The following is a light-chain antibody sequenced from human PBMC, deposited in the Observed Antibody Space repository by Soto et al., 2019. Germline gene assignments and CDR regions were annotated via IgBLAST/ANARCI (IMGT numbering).Light chain of an antibody. V-gene: IGLV2-11*01. CDR1: RSDVGAYDY. CDR2: DVS. CDR3: CSYAGSHPVWV. J-gene: IGLJ3*02. Sequence: QSSLAQPRSISGSPGQSVTISCVGTRSDVGAYDYVSWYQQHPGKAPKLLIFDVSERPSGVPDRFSGSKSGNTASLTISGLQPEDEADYHCCSYAGSHPVWVFGGGTKLTVL.